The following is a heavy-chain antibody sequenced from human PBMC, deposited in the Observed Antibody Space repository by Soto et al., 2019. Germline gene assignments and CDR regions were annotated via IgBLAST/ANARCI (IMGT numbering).Heavy chain of an antibody. D-gene: IGHD6-6*01. CDR2: IYYSGST. CDR1: GGSISSYY. V-gene: IGHV4-59*01. Sequence: PSETLSLTCIVSGGSISSYYWSWIRQPPGKGLEWIGYIYYSGSTNYNPSLKSRVTISVDTSKNQFSLKLSSVTAADTAVYYCARVLGSSFKSYYMGVWGKGTTVTVSS. J-gene: IGHJ6*03. CDR3: ARVLGSSFKSYYMGV.